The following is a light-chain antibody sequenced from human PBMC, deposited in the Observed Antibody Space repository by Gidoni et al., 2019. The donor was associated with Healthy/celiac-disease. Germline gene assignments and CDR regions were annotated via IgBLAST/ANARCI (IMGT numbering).Light chain of an antibody. CDR1: QSVSSY. J-gene: IGKJ5*01. CDR2: DAS. V-gene: IGKV3-11*01. CDR3: QQRSNWPT. Sequence: PGERATLSCRASQSVSSYLAWYQQKPGQAPRLLIYDASNRATGIPARFSGSGSGTDFTLTISSLEPEDFAVYYCQQRSNWPTLGQGTRLEIK.